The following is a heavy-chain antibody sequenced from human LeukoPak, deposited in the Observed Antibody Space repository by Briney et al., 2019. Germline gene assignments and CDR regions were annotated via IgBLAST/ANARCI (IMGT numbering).Heavy chain of an antibody. Sequence: GGSLRLSCDASGFTFSSYAIHWVRQAPGKGLEWVAVISYDGSNKYYADSVKGRFTISRDNSKNTLYLQMNSLRAEDTAVYYCAKDPALSGSYYFDYWGQGTLVTVSS. CDR2: ISYDGSNK. V-gene: IGHV3-30*04. D-gene: IGHD1-26*01. CDR3: AKDPALSGSYYFDY. CDR1: GFTFSSYA. J-gene: IGHJ4*02.